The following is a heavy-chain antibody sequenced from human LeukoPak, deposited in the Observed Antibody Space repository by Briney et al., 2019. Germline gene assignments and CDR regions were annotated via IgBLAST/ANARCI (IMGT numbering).Heavy chain of an antibody. Sequence: GGALRLSCAASGFTFSSYSMNWVRQAPGKGLEWVSSISSSSSYIYYADSVKGRFTISRDNAKNSLYLQMNSLRAEDTAVYYCARDWPKGDYYYYMDVWGKGTTVTVSS. D-gene: IGHD3-16*01. CDR2: ISSSSSYI. CDR1: GFTFSSYS. J-gene: IGHJ6*03. V-gene: IGHV3-21*01. CDR3: ARDWPKGDYYYYMDV.